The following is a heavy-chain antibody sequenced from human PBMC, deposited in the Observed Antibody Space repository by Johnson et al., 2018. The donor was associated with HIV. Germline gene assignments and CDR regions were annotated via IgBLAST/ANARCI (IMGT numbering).Heavy chain of an antibody. V-gene: IGHV3-30-3*01. CDR1: GLTFSSYA. CDR2: ISYDGGNN. Sequence: QVQLVESGGGVVQPGRSLRLSCAASGLTFSSYAMHWVRQAPGKGLAWVAVISYDGGNNYSADSVKGRFTISRDNAKNSLYLQMNSLRAEDTAVYNCARDFRQWLIWGQGTMVTVSS. CDR3: ARDFRQWLI. D-gene: IGHD6-19*01. J-gene: IGHJ3*02.